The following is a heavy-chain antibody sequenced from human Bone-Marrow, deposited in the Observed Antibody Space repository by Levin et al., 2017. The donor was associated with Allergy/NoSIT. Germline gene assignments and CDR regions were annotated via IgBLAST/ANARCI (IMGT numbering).Heavy chain of an antibody. V-gene: IGHV3-9*01. CDR2: ISWNSADI. Sequence: RSGGSLRLSCTASGFTFDDYAMHWVRQAPGKGLEWVSRISWNSADIAYADSVKGRFTISRDNAKNSLFLQMNSLRAEDTALYYCAKDKRPFPAEACDLWGQGTMVTVSS. J-gene: IGHJ3*01. D-gene: IGHD2-2*01. CDR3: AKDKRPFPAEACDL. CDR1: GFTFDDYA.